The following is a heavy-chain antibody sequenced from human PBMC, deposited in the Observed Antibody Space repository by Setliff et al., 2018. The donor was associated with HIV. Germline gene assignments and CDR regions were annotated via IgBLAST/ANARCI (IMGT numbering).Heavy chain of an antibody. CDR1: GYSISSGYY. V-gene: IGHV4-38-2*01. J-gene: IGHJ4*02. D-gene: IGHD2-15*01. CDR2: IYHSGSA. Sequence: PSETLSLTCAVSGYSISSGYYWGWIRQPPGKGLEWIGNIYHSGSAYYNPSLKSRVTISVDTSKNQFSPKLNSVTAADTAVYYCARRRDYCSGGSCQIFDYWGQGTLVTVSS. CDR3: ARRRDYCSGGSCQIFDY.